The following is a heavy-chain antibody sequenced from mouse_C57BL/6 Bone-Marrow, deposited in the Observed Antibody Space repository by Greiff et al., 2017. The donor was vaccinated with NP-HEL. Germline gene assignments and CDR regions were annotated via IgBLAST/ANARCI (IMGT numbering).Heavy chain of an antibody. CDR3: ARELRWYFDV. D-gene: IGHD2-4*01. CDR2: INPGSGGT. J-gene: IGHJ1*03. V-gene: IGHV1-54*01. Sequence: VKLLESGAELIRPGTSVKVSCKASGYAFTNYLIEWVKQRPGQGLEWIGVINPGSGGTNYNEKFKGKATLTEDKSSSTAYMQLSSLTSEDSAVYFCARELRWYFDVWGTGTTVTVSS. CDR1: GYAFTNYL.